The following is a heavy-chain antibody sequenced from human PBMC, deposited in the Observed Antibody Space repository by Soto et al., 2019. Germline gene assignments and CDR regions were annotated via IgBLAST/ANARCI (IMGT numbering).Heavy chain of an antibody. CDR3: ARGRGLTGYSSSWYDY. J-gene: IGHJ4*02. D-gene: IGHD6-13*01. V-gene: IGHV4-34*01. Sequence: SETLSLTCAVYGGSFSGYYWSWIRQPPGKGLEWIGEINHSGSTNYNPSLKSRVTISVDTSKNQFSLKLSSVTAADTAVYYCARGRGLTGYSSSWYDYWGQGTLVTVS. CDR2: INHSGST. CDR1: GGSFSGYY.